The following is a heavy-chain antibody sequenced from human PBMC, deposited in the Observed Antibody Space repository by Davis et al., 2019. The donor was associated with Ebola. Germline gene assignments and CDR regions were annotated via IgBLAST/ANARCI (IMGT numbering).Heavy chain of an antibody. D-gene: IGHD3-3*01. Sequence: SETLSLTCAVYGGSFSGYYWSWIRQPPGKGLEWIGEINHSGSTNYNPSLKSRVTISVDTPKNQFTLKLSSVTAADTAVYYCARVIGHYDFWSGSISDYGLDVWGQGTTVTVSS. CDR1: GGSFSGYY. V-gene: IGHV4-34*01. J-gene: IGHJ6*02. CDR3: ARVIGHYDFWSGSISDYGLDV. CDR2: INHSGST.